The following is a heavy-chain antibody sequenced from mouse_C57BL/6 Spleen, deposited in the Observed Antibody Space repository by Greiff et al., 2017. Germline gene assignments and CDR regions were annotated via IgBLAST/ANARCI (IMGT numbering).Heavy chain of an antibody. J-gene: IGHJ2*01. D-gene: IGHD1-1*01. Sequence: EVKLLESGGGLVKPGGSLKLSCAASGFTFSSYAMSWVRQTPEKGLEWVATISAGGSYTYYPDNVKGRFTITRDNAKNNLYLQMSNLTSEDTAMYYCARERDYGSSSYYFDDWGQGTTLTVSS. CDR1: GFTFSSYA. CDR3: ARERDYGSSSYYFDD. V-gene: IGHV5-4*01. CDR2: ISAGGSYT.